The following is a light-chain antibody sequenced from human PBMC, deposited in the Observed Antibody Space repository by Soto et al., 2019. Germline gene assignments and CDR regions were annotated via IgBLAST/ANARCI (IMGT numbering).Light chain of an antibody. V-gene: IGKV3-15*01. CDR3: QQYDKWPPLT. J-gene: IGKJ4*01. Sequence: EIVMTQSPAPLSVFPGETATLSCRASQNVGNNFAWYQQRPGQAPRLLIYGASTRATGIPARFSGSGSGTEFTLTISSLQSEDFAVYYCQQYDKWPPLTFGGGTKVEIK. CDR2: GAS. CDR1: QNVGNN.